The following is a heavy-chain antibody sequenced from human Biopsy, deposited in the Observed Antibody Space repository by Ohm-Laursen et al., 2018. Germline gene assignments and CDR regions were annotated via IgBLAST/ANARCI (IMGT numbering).Heavy chain of an antibody. CDR3: ARAKLEPVYYYYGMDV. Sequence: SSVKVSCKASGGTFTNYAISWVRQAPGQGLEWMGGIIPIFGTANYAQNLQGRVTMTADTSTSTAYMEVTSLRSDDTAVYYCARAKLEPVYYYYGMDVWGQGTTVTVSS. CDR1: GGTFTNYA. D-gene: IGHD1-1*01. V-gene: IGHV1-69*06. CDR2: IIPIFGTA. J-gene: IGHJ6*02.